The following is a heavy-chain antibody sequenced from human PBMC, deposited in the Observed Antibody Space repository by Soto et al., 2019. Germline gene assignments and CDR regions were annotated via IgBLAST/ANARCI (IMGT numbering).Heavy chain of an antibody. D-gene: IGHD1-26*01. Sequence: GASVKVSCKATGYTFTGYYMHWVRQAPGQGLEWMGWINPNGGGTNYAQKFQGWVTMTRDTSISTAYMELSRLRSDDTAVYYCASSTTSSGSYPHYYYYYGMDVWGQGTTVTVSS. CDR3: ASSTTSSGSYPHYYYYYGMDV. CDR2: INPNGGGT. CDR1: GYTFTGYY. V-gene: IGHV1-2*04. J-gene: IGHJ6*02.